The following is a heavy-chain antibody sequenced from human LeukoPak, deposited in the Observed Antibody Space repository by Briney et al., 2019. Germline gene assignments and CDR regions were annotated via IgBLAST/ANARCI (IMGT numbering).Heavy chain of an antibody. CDR3: TRDSSGYGDTFHY. J-gene: IGHJ4*02. CDR2: IRSKAYGGTT. D-gene: IGHD6-25*01. Sequence: GGSLRLSCTASGFTFGDYAMSWVRQAPGKGLEWVGFIRSKAYGGTTEYAASVKGRFTISRDDSKSIAYLQMNSLKTEDTAVYYRTRDSSGYGDTFHYWGQGTPVTVSS. V-gene: IGHV3-49*04. CDR1: GFTFGDYA.